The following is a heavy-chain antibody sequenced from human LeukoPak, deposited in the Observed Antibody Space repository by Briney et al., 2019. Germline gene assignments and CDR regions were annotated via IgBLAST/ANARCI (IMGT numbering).Heavy chain of an antibody. Sequence: GASVKVSCKVSGYTLTELSMHWVRQAPGKGLEWMGGFDPEDGETIYAQKFKGRVTMTEDTSTDTAYMELSSLRSEDTAVYYCATTRGLLWFGELDRYYYYGMDVWGQGTTVTVSS. V-gene: IGHV1-24*01. CDR1: GYTLTELS. CDR3: ATTRGLLWFGELDRYYYYGMDV. J-gene: IGHJ6*02. D-gene: IGHD3-10*01. CDR2: FDPEDGET.